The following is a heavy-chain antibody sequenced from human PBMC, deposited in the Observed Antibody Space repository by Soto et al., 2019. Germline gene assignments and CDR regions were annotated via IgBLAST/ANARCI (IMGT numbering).Heavy chain of an antibody. Sequence: KPSETLSLTCTVSGGSLSTHYWTWIRQSPEKGLEWIGNVYYDGTTKFNPALQSRLTMSVDTSKNQFSLRLTSVTAADTAVYYCARPVPPRTSTAWFDPWGQGTRVTVSS. J-gene: IGHJ5*02. V-gene: IGHV4-59*11. CDR1: GGSLSTHY. CDR3: ARPVPPRTSTAWFDP. D-gene: IGHD3-10*01. CDR2: VYYDGTT.